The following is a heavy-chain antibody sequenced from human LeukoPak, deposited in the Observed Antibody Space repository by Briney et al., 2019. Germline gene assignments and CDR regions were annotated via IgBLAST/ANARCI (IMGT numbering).Heavy chain of an antibody. D-gene: IGHD2-2*01. CDR1: GYTFTSYD. J-gene: IGHJ5*02. V-gene: IGHV1-8*01. Sequence: ASVKVSCKASGYTFTSYDINWVRQATGQGLEWMGGMNTNSGNTGYAQKFQGRVTMTRNTSLSTAYMELSSLRSEDTAVYYCARGQFVVVPAAMGWFDPSGQGTLVTVSS. CDR2: MNTNSGNT. CDR3: ARGQFVVVPAAMGWFDP.